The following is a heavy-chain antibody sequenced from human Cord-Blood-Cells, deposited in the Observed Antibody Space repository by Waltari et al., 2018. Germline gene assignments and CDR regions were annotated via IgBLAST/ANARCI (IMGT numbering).Heavy chain of an antibody. CDR3: ARNDIVVVPAALGAFDI. V-gene: IGHV1-46*01. J-gene: IGHJ3*02. CDR2: INPSGGST. Sequence: QVQLVQSGAEVKKPGASVKVSCKASGYTFTSYYMHWVLQAPGQGLEWMGIINPSGGSTSYAQKFQGRVTMTRDTSTSTVYMELSSLRSEDTAVYYCARNDIVVVPAALGAFDIWGQGTMVTVSS. CDR1: GYTFTSYY. D-gene: IGHD2-2*01.